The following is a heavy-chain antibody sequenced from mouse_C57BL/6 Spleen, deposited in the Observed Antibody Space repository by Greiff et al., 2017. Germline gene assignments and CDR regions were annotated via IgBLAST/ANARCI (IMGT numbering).Heavy chain of an antibody. CDR2: IWGVGST. V-gene: IGHV2-6*01. J-gene: IGHJ1*03. CDR1: GFSLTSYG. D-gene: IGHD1-1*01. CDR3: ARRGKYYGSSSSRYWYFDV. Sequence: VMLVESGPGLVAPSQSLSITCTVSGFSLTSYGVDWVRQSPGKGLEWLGVIWGVGSTNYNSALKSRLSISKDNSKSQVFLKMNSLQTDDTAMYYSARRGKYYGSSSSRYWYFDVWGTGTTVTVSS.